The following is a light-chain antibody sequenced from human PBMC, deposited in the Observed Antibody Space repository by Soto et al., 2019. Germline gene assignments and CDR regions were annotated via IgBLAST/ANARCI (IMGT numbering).Light chain of an antibody. CDR1: QSVSSSS. CDR2: GAS. Sequence: EIVLTQSPGTLSLSPGEKATLSCRASQSVSSSSLAWYQQKPGQAPRLLIYGASSRATGIPDRFSGSGSGTDVTLTISRLEPEDFAVYYCQQYGSSLFTFGPGTKMDIK. V-gene: IGKV3-20*01. J-gene: IGKJ3*01. CDR3: QQYGSSLFT.